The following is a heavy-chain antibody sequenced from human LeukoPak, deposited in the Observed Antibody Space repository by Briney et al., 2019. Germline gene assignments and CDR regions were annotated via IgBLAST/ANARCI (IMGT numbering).Heavy chain of an antibody. D-gene: IGHD3-10*01. CDR3: ARIGDEYEGPLGY. V-gene: IGHV4-38-2*02. Sequence: PSETLSLTCTVSGYSISSGYNWGWIRQPPGKGLEWIGSIYHSGSTYYNPSLKSRVTISVDTSKNQFSLKLSSVTAADTAVYYCARIGDEYEGPLGYWGQGTLVTVSS. J-gene: IGHJ4*02. CDR2: IYHSGST. CDR1: GYSISSGYN.